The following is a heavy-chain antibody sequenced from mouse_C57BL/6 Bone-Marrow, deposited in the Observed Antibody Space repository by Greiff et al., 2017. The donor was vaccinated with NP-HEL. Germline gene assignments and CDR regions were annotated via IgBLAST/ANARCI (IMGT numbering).Heavy chain of an antibody. J-gene: IGHJ2*01. V-gene: IGHV5-12*01. Sequence: EVQRVESGGGLVQPGGSLKLSCAASGFTFSDYYMYWVRQTPEKRLEWVAYISNGGGSTYYPATVKGRFTISRDNAKNTLYLQMSRLKSEDTAMYYCARQGYDYPDYWGQGTTLTVSS. D-gene: IGHD2-4*01. CDR3: ARQGYDYPDY. CDR2: ISNGGGST. CDR1: GFTFSDYY.